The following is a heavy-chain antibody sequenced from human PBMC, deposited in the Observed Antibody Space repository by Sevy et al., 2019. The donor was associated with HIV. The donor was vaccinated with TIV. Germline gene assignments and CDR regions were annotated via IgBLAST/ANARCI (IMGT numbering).Heavy chain of an antibody. V-gene: IGHV3-11*01. CDR1: GFTFSDYY. CDR2: ISSSGSTI. D-gene: IGHD2-2*02. Sequence: GGSLRLSCAASGFTFSDYYMSWIRQAPGKGLEWVSYISSSGSTIYYADSVKGRSTISRDNAKNSLYLQMNSLRAEDRAVYYCAKVRGYQLLYGGWFDPWGQGTLVTVSS. J-gene: IGHJ5*02. CDR3: AKVRGYQLLYGGWFDP.